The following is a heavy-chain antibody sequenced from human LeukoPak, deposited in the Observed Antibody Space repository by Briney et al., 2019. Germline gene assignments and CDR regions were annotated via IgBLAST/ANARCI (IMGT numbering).Heavy chain of an antibody. V-gene: IGHV1-69*01. D-gene: IGHD5-12*01. CDR1: GGTFSSYA. Sequence: ASVKVSCKASGGTFSSYAISWVRQAPGQGLEWMGGIIPIFGTANYAQKFQGRVTIIADESTSTAYMELSSLRSEDTAVYYCARGTPGYSGYDSWPCWGQGTLVTVSS. J-gene: IGHJ4*02. CDR2: IIPIFGTA. CDR3: ARGTPGYSGYDSWPC.